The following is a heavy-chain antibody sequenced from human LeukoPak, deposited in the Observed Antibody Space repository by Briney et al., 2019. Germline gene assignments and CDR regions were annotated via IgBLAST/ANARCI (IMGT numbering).Heavy chain of an antibody. CDR3: ARDDYRGVTNFDH. Sequence: SETLSLTCTFSGGSISPYFWSWLRQPPGKGLEWIGYISYTGSTNYKPSLKSRVTISVDPSKNQFSLQLTSVTAADTAVYYCARDDYRGVTNFDHWGQGTLVTVSS. CDR2: ISYTGST. CDR1: GGSISPYF. D-gene: IGHD3-10*01. J-gene: IGHJ5*02. V-gene: IGHV4-59*01.